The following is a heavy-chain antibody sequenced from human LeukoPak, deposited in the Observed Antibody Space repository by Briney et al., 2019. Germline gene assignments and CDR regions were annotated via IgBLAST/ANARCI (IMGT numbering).Heavy chain of an antibody. CDR1: GFIFSYCG. CDR2: ISYDGGVK. V-gene: IGHV3-30*18. J-gene: IGHJ4*02. Sequence: GGSLRLSCAGSGFIFSYCGMHWVRQAPGKGLEWVALISYDGGVKYFADSVKGRFTISRDTSKNTLYLQMNSLRAEDTAVYYCAKKIQGGTTYFDYWGQGTLVTVSS. CDR3: AKKIQGGTTYFDY. D-gene: IGHD1-7*01.